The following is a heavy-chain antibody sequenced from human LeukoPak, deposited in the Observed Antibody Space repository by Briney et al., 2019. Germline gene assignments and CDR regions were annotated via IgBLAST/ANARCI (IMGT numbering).Heavy chain of an antibody. CDR1: GFTFSSYA. CDR3: ARDSSGSWPNWFDP. J-gene: IGHJ5*02. V-gene: IGHV3-30*04. Sequence: WGSLRLSCAASGFTFSSYAMHWVRQAPGKGLEWVAVISYDGSNKYYADSVKGRFTISRDNSKNTLYLQMNNLRGEDTAVYYCARDSSGSWPNWFDPWGQGTLVTVSS. D-gene: IGHD6-13*01. CDR2: ISYDGSNK.